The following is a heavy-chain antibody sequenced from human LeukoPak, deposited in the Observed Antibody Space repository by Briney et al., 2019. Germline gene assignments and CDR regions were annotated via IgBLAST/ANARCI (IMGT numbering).Heavy chain of an antibody. V-gene: IGHV4-4*07. D-gene: IGHD2-2*01. CDR2: IYTSGST. CDR1: GGSISSYY. CDR3: ARSPYCSSTSCYGFYYYYGMDV. Sequence: SETLSLTCTVSGGSISSYYWSWIRQPAGNGLEWIGRIYTSGSTNYNPSLKSRVTMSVDTSKNQFSLKLSSVTAADTAVYYCARSPYCSSTSCYGFYYYYGMDVWGQGTTVTVSS. J-gene: IGHJ6*02.